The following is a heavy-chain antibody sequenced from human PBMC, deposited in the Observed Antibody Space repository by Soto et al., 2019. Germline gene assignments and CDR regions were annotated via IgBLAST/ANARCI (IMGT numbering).Heavy chain of an antibody. D-gene: IGHD4-17*01. CDR2: ISFDGNNI. CDR1: GFSFSSYT. Sequence: QLQLVESGGGVVQPGRSLRLSCGVSGFSFSSYTMHWVRQAPGKGLEWVAVISFDGNNIYYADSVKGRFTISRDNYKDTMYLQMNSLRAEETAVYYCARATAVTAYFDYWGQGSLVTVSS. V-gene: IGHV3-30-3*01. CDR3: ARATAVTAYFDY. J-gene: IGHJ4*02.